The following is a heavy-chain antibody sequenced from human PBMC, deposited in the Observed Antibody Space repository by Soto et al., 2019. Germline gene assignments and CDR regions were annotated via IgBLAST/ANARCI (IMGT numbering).Heavy chain of an antibody. CDR3: ARATPTYDSSGYYPPFVDY. CDR2: INAGNGNT. Sequence: QVQLVQSGAEVKKPGASVKVSCKASGYTFTSYAIHWVRQAPGQRLEWMGWINAGNGNTKYSQKFQGRVTITRDTSASTAYMELSSLRSEDTAVYYCARATPTYDSSGYYPPFVDYWGQGTLVTVSS. J-gene: IGHJ4*02. CDR1: GYTFTSYA. D-gene: IGHD3-22*01. V-gene: IGHV1-3*01.